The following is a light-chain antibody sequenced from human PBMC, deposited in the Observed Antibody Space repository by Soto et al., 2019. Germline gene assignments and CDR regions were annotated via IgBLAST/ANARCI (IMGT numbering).Light chain of an antibody. CDR3: CSYAGSSPWV. CDR2: EVT. J-gene: IGLJ3*02. V-gene: IGLV2-23*02. CDR1: RSDVGSYNL. Sequence: QSALTQPASVSGSPGQSITISCTGTRSDVGSYNLVSWYQQHPGKAPKLMIFEVTKRPSGVSNRFSGAKSGYTASLTISGLQADDEADYYCCSYAGSSPWVFGGGTQLTVL.